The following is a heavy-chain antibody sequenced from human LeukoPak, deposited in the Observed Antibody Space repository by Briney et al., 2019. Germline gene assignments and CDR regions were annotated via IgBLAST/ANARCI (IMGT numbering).Heavy chain of an antibody. J-gene: IGHJ6*03. Sequence: SSETLSLTCTVSGDSIISYFWSWIRQPPGKGLEWVGYIFHTGNTNYNPSLKSRLTISVDMSKNQFSLKLSSVTAADTAVYYCARLVVDFWSGSHFYYMDVWGKGTTVTVSS. CDR1: GDSIISYF. CDR3: ARLVVDFWSGSHFYYMDV. D-gene: IGHD3-3*01. CDR2: IFHTGNT. V-gene: IGHV4-59*01.